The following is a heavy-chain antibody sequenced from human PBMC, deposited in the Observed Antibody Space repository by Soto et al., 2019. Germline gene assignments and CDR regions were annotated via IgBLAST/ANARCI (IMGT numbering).Heavy chain of an antibody. D-gene: IGHD4-17*01. CDR3: AREMAVTTGVAYFDL. CDR2: IIPIFGTA. V-gene: IGHV1-69*01. CDR1: GGTFSSYA. J-gene: IGHJ2*01. Sequence: QVQLVQSGAEVKKPESSVKVSCKASGGTFSSYAISWVRQAPGQGLEWMGGIIPIFGTANYAQKFQGRVTINADESTSTAYMELGSLRSEDTAVYYCAREMAVTTGVAYFDLWGRGTLVTVSS.